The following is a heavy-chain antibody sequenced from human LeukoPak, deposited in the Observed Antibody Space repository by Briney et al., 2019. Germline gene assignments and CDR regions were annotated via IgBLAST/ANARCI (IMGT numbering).Heavy chain of an antibody. J-gene: IGHJ4*02. CDR1: GFTVSSNY. V-gene: IGHV3-66*01. D-gene: IGHD1-26*01. CDR3: ASSPPTRWVGRYFDY. CDR2: IYSGGST. Sequence: GGSLRLSCAASGFTVSSNYMSWVRQAPGKGLEWVSVIYSGGSTYYADSVKGRFTISRDNSKNTLYLQMNSLRAEDTAVYYCASSPPTRWVGRYFDYWGQGTLVTVSS.